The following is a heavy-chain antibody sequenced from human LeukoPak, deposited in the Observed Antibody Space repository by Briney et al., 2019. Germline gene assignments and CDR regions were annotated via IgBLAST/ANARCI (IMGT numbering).Heavy chain of an antibody. J-gene: IGHJ4*02. D-gene: IGHD2-15*01. Sequence: GGSLRLSCAASGFPLSSYSINWVRQAPGKGLEWVSYISSSGSAIYYVDSVKGRFTVSRDNAKNSPFLQMNSPRAEDTAVYYCVRAKGSYSDYWGQGALVTVSS. CDR2: ISSSGSAI. V-gene: IGHV3-48*01. CDR1: GFPLSSYS. CDR3: VRAKGSYSDY.